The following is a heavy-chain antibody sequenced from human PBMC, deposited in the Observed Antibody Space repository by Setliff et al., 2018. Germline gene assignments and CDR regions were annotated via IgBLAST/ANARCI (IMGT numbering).Heavy chain of an antibody. CDR3: ARDPFRNYDTAPVWFDP. J-gene: IGHJ5*02. D-gene: IGHD3-22*01. Sequence: ASVKVSCKTSGYTFNTFGISWVRRAPGQGLDWMGWISPYNGDTKSAQKFQGRVTMTIDTSTSTAYMELRSLRSDDTAVYYCARDPFRNYDTAPVWFDPWGQGTLVTVSS. V-gene: IGHV1-18*01. CDR1: GYTFNTFG. CDR2: ISPYNGDT.